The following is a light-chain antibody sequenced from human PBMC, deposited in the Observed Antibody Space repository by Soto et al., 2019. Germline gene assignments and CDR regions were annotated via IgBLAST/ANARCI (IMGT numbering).Light chain of an antibody. V-gene: IGLV2-14*01. J-gene: IGLJ3*02. CDR1: SSDVGGYNY. CDR3: SSYTSTSTWV. CDR2: EVS. Sequence: QSALTQPASVSGSPGQSITISCTGTSSDVGGYNYVSWYQQYPGKAPKLIIYEVSNRPSGVSDRFSVSKSGNTASLTISGLRAEDEGDYYCSSYTSTSTWVFGGGTKVTVL.